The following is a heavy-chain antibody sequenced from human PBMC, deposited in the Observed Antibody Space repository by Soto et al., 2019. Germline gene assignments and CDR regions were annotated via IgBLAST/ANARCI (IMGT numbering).Heavy chain of an antibody. V-gene: IGHV4-31*03. CDR3: ARHYTYFDY. D-gene: IGHD3-3*01. J-gene: IGHJ4*02. CDR2: IYYSGST. Sequence: SEPLSLTCTVSGGSISSGGDYWSWIRHHPGKGLEWIGYIYYSGSTYYNPSLKSRVTISVDTSKNQFSLKLSSVTAADTAVYYCARHYTYFDYWGQGTLVTVSS. CDR1: GGSISSGGDY.